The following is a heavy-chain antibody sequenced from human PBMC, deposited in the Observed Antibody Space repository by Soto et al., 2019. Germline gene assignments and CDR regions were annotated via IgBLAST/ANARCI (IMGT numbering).Heavy chain of an antibody. J-gene: IGHJ4*02. V-gene: IGHV4-39*01. Sequence: PSETLSLTCTVSGGSISSYYWSWIRQPPGKGLEWIGSIYYSGSTYYNPSLKSRVTISVDTSKNLFSLKLSSVTAADTAVYYCARHENYYDSSGYPNSLGYWGQGTLVTVSS. CDR2: IYYSGST. CDR3: ARHENYYDSSGYPNSLGY. D-gene: IGHD3-22*01. CDR1: GGSISSYY.